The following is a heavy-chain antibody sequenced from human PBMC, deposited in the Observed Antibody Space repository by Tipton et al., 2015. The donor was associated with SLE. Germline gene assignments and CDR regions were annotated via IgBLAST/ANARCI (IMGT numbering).Heavy chain of an antibody. CDR1: GFTFSDYA. CDR3: AREEGGGTSLRGRYMAV. D-gene: IGHD2-15*01. J-gene: IGHJ6*03. V-gene: IGHV4-34*01. CDR2: INHSGST. Sequence: LRLSCVASGFTFSDYAMTWVRQPPGKGLEWIGEINHSGSTNYNPSLATRVSISTDTSKNQISLNVISVTAADTAVYFCAREEGGGTSLRGRYMAVWGTGTTVTVTS.